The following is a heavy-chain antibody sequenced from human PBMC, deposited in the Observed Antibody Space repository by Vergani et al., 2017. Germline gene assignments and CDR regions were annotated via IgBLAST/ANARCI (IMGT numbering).Heavy chain of an antibody. CDR2: ISSSSSYI. Sequence: EVQLVESGGGLVKPGGSLRLSCAASGFTFSSYSMNWVRQAPGKGLEWVSSISSSSSYIYYADSVKGRFTISSDNAKNSLYLQMNSLRAEDTAVYYCARDWGVYYDSSGYYYDYGGQGSLVTVSS. D-gene: IGHD3-22*01. CDR3: ARDWGVYYDSSGYYYDY. J-gene: IGHJ4*02. V-gene: IGHV3-21*01. CDR1: GFTFSSYS.